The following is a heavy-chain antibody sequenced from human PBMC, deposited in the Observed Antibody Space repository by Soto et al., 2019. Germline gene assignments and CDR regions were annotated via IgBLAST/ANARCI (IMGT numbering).Heavy chain of an antibody. CDR3: ARDLTAMVILPGY. CDR1: GYTFTGNY. J-gene: IGHJ4*02. D-gene: IGHD5-18*01. Sequence: GASVKVSCKASGYTFTGNYMHWVRQAPGQGLEWMGWINPNSGGTNYAQKFQGWVTMTRDTSISTAYMELSRLRSDDTAVYYCARDLTAMVILPGYWGQGTLVTVSS. V-gene: IGHV1-2*04. CDR2: INPNSGGT.